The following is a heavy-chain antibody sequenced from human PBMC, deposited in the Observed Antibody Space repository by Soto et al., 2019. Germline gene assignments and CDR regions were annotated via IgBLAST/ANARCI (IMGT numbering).Heavy chain of an antibody. V-gene: IGHV1-69*06. J-gene: IGHJ4*02. Sequence: QVRLVQSGAEVKKPGSSVKLSCKVSGGNSNSYSIAWVRQAPGQGPQWLGTIVPLSGKPNHAQQFQARVTITADTSTNTAYLELSSLRSEDTAIYYCARDWRQMSRGGFFDYWGQGSLVTISS. CDR1: GGNSNSYS. D-gene: IGHD3-16*01. CDR2: IVPLSGKP. CDR3: ARDWRQMSRGGFFDY.